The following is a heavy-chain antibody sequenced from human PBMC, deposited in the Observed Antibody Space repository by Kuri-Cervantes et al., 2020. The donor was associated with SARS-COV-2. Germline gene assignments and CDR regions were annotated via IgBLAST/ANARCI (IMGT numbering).Heavy chain of an antibody. CDR1: GFTFDDYG. CDR3: AKDTKSYDFWSGGFDY. V-gene: IGHV3-20*04. Sequence: GESLKISCAASGFTFDDYGMSWVRQAPGKGLEWVSGINWNGGSTGYADSVKGRFTISRDNAKNSLYLQMNSLRAEDTALYYCAKDTKSYDFWSGGFDYWGQGTLVTVSS. J-gene: IGHJ4*02. D-gene: IGHD3-3*01. CDR2: INWNGGST.